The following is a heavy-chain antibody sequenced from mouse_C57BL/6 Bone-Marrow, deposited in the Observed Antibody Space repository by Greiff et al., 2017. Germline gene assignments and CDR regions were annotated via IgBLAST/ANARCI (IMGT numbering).Heavy chain of an antibody. Sequence: VQLQQSGAELVRPGTSVKVSCKASGYAFTNYLIEWVKQRPGQGLEWIGEINPGSGGTNYNEKFKGKATMPADKSSSTAYLQLSSLTAEYTAVEFCARARGSCDGNSYYFDDWGQGTTRTVSS. CDR3: ARARGSCDGNSYYFDD. CDR2: INPGSGGT. CDR1: GYAFTNYL. D-gene: IGHD2-1*01. V-gene: IGHV1-54*01. J-gene: IGHJ2*01.